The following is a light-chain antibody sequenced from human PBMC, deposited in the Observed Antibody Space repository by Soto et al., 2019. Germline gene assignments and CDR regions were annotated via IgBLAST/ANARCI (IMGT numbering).Light chain of an antibody. Sequence: AIRMTQSPSSFSASTGDRVTITCRASQGISSYLAWYQQKPGKAPKVLIYAASTLQSGVQSRFSGSGPGTDLTLTISCLQSEDLEIYYCQQYYSYPWTFGQVTKVEIK. CDR2: AAS. J-gene: IGKJ1*01. CDR1: QGISSY. V-gene: IGKV1-8*01. CDR3: QQYYSYPWT.